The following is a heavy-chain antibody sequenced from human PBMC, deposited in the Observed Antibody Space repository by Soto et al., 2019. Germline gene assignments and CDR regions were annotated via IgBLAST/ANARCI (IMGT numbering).Heavy chain of an antibody. J-gene: IGHJ2*01. D-gene: IGHD3-22*01. CDR1: GGTFSSYA. V-gene: IGHV1-69*13. Sequence: RASVKVSCKASGGTFSSYAISWVRQAPGQALEWMGGIIPIFGTANYAQKFQGRVTITADESTSTAYMELSSLRSEDTAVYYCARDPNSEYYSDSGFDLWGRGTLVTVSS. CDR2: IIPIFGTA. CDR3: ARDPNSEYYSDSGFDL.